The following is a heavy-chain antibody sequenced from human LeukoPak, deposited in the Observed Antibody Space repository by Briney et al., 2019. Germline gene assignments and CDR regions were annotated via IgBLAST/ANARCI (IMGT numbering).Heavy chain of an antibody. Sequence: GGSLRLSCAASGFTFSSYAMHWVRQAPGKGLEWVAVISYDGSNKYYADSVKGRFTISRDNSKNTLYLQMNSLRAEDTAVYYCARDRGQWLVQGIDYWGRGTLVTVSS. CDR3: ARDRGQWLVQGIDY. J-gene: IGHJ4*02. D-gene: IGHD6-19*01. V-gene: IGHV3-30*04. CDR2: ISYDGSNK. CDR1: GFTFSSYA.